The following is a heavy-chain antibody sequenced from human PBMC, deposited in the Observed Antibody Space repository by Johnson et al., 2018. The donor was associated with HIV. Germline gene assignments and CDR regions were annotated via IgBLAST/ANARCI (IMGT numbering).Heavy chain of an antibody. J-gene: IGHJ3*01. D-gene: IGHD1-26*01. Sequence: VQLVESGGGVVRPGGSLRLSCSASGFTFSSYAMSWVRQAPGKGLEWVSAISGSGGSTYYADSVKGRFTISRDNAKNSLYLQMNSLRDEDTAVYYCVTADRGSAWGQGTTVTVSS. CDR2: ISGSGGST. CDR3: VTADRGSA. CDR1: GFTFSSYA. V-gene: IGHV3-23*04.